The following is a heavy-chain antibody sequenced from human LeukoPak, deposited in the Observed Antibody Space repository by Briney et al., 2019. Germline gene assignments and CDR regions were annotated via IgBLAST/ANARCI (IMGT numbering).Heavy chain of an antibody. Sequence: ASVKVSCKTSEYTITVYYIHWVRQAPAQGLEWMGWINPNSCDTNTAQKFQGRVTMTRDTSISTAYMEVRRLRSDDTAVYYCASGYHLLSPYQKDPFDYWGQGTLVTVSS. CDR3: ASGYHLLSPYQKDPFDY. V-gene: IGHV1-2*02. D-gene: IGHD2-2*01. CDR2: INPNSCDT. CDR1: EYTITVYY. J-gene: IGHJ4*02.